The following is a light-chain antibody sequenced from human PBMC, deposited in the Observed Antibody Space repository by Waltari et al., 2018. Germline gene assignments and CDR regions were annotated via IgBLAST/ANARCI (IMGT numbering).Light chain of an antibody. CDR1: SSDVGGYNY. CDR3: SSYTSRSTLVV. J-gene: IGLJ2*01. V-gene: IGLV2-14*03. Sequence: QSALTQPASVSGSPGQSITISCTGTSSDVGGYNYVSWYQQHPGKAPKLMIYDVIYRPSGSSNRFSGSKSGYTASLTISGLQAEDEADYYCSSYTSRSTLVVFGGGTKLTVL. CDR2: DVI.